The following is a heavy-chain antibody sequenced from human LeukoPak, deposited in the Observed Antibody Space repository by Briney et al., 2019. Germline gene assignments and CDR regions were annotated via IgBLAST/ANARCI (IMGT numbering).Heavy chain of an antibody. Sequence: SQTLSLTCTVSGGSMSSGDYYWSWIRQPPGKGLEWIGYIYHRGGTYYNPSLKSRVTISVDRSKNQFSLKLSSVTAADTAVYYCARAQPGIAVALDYWGQGTLVTVSS. D-gene: IGHD6-19*01. V-gene: IGHV4-30-2*01. CDR3: ARAQPGIAVALDY. J-gene: IGHJ4*02. CDR1: GGSMSSGDYY. CDR2: IYHRGGT.